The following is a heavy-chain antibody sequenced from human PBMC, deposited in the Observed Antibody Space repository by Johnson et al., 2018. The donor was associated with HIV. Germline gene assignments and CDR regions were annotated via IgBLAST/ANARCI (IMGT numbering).Heavy chain of an antibody. CDR2: LKSEPDGETT. J-gene: IGHJ3*02. V-gene: IGHV3-15*01. Sequence: VHLVESGGGLVKPEGSLRLSCAASGFTFSNVWVSWVRQAPGKGLEWLGRLKSEPDGETTEYAAPVKGRFAISTDDSKQTLYLQMNSLKTEDTAVYFCSIESVRDVYNLSFDIWGQGTMVTVSS. CDR1: GFTFSNVW. D-gene: IGHD5-24*01. CDR3: SIESVRDVYNLSFDI.